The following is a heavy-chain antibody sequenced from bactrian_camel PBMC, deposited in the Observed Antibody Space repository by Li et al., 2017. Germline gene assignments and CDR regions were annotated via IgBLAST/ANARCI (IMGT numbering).Heavy chain of an antibody. CDR3: AVYDAYAGRCSFREDVYDY. CDR1: TNTYTTHC. J-gene: IGHJ4*01. Sequence: HVQLVESGGGSVQAGGFLRLSCVASTNTYTTHCVGWFRQAPGKEREGVAGIHPGTGNTYVTESVQDRFTISQDNAAGTLDLFMNSLKPEDTAMYHCAVYDAYAGRCSFREDVYDYWGRGTQVTV. D-gene: IGHD4*01. CDR2: IHPGTGNT. V-gene: IGHV3S54*01.